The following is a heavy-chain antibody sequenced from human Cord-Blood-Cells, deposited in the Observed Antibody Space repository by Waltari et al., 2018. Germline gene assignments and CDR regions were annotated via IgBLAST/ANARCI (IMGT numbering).Heavy chain of an antibody. CDR1: GGSFGGHF. V-gene: IGHV4-34*01. CDR2: INHSGST. Sequence: QEQLQQWGAGLLKPSGLLSLTCAVHGGSFGGHFGTWLRQRLGSGREWIGEINHSGSTNYNPTLKRRVTISVDTSKNQFSLKLSSVTAADTAVYYCARGHTPNDYSNYNGGGYFDLWGRGTLVTVSS. CDR3: ARGHTPNDYSNYNGGGYFDL. J-gene: IGHJ2*01. D-gene: IGHD4-4*01.